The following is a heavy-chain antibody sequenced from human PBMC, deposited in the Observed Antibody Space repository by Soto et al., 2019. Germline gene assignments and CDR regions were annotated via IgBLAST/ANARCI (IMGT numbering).Heavy chain of an antibody. CDR1: GYTLTRYG. Sequence: ASVKVSCKASGYTLTRYGIIWVRQAPGQGLEWMGWISAYNGNTNYAQKLQGRVTMTTDTSTSTAYMELRSLRSDDTAVYYCARDRSDFWSGSSDYWGQGTLVTVSS. CDR2: ISAYNGNT. J-gene: IGHJ4*02. D-gene: IGHD3-3*01. CDR3: ARDRSDFWSGSSDY. V-gene: IGHV1-18*01.